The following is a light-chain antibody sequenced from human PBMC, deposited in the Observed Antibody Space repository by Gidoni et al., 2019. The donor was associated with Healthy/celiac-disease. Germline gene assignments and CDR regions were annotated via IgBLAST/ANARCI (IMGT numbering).Light chain of an antibody. V-gene: IGKV1-33*01. CDR3: QQYDNLPFT. CDR1: QDMSNY. J-gene: IGKJ4*01. Sequence: DIQLTQSPSSLSASVGDRVTITCQASQDMSNYLNWYQQKPRKAPKLLIYDASNLETGVPSRFSGSGSGTDFTFTISSLQPEDIATYYCQQYDNLPFTFGGGTKVEIK. CDR2: DAS.